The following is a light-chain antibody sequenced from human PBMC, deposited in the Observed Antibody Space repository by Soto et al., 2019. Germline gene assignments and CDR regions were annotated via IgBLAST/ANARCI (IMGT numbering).Light chain of an antibody. J-gene: IGLJ1*01. CDR2: GDN. CDR1: TSNVGTPYD. V-gene: IGLV1-40*01. CDR3: QSYDISLHNYV. Sequence: QSVLTQPPSVSGAPGQRVSISCTGSTSNVGTPYDVHWYQHLPGAAPKLLMYGDNNRPSGVPDRFSGSNSGTSASLVITSLHAEDEDDYYCQSYDISLHNYVFGTGTKVTVL.